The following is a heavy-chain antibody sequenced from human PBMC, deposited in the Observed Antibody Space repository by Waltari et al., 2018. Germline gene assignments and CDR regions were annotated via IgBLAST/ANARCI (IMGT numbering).Heavy chain of an antibody. J-gene: IGHJ4*02. CDR3: AKVPGSSGWSGFDY. D-gene: IGHD6-19*01. V-gene: IGHV3-30*18. CDR2: ISYDGSNK. Sequence: QVQLVESGGGVVQPGRSLRLSCAASGFTFSSYGMHWVRQAPGKGLEWVAVISYDGSNKYYGDSVKGRFTISRDNSKNTLYLQMNSLRAEDTAVYYCAKVPGSSGWSGFDYWGQGTLVTVSS. CDR1: GFTFSSYG.